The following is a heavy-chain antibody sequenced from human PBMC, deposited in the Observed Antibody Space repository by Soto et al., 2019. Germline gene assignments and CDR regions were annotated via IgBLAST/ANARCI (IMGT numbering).Heavy chain of an antibody. CDR2: LYYTGTT. J-gene: IGHJ5*02. D-gene: IGHD3-10*01. CDR3: ARAGVDGFNNGFDP. Sequence: QVQLQESGPGLVKPLQTLSLTCAVSGGSISRRDYYWSWIRQPPGKGLEWIGYLYYTGTTSYSGLTYYNPSLGSRVSISVDTSNNHFSLKVTSVTAADTALYYCARAGVDGFNNGFDPWGQGTLVTVSS. V-gene: IGHV4-30-4*01. CDR1: GGSISRRDYY.